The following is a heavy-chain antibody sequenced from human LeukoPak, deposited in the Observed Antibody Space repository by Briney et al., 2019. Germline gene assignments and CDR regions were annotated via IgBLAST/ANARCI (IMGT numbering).Heavy chain of an antibody. V-gene: IGHV3-66*01. CDR1: GFTVSSSY. D-gene: IGHD3-10*01. CDR3: ARDLGRSSHH. J-gene: IGHJ5*02. Sequence: GGSLRLSCAASGFTVSSSYMSWVRQAPGKGLECVSIIYSSGSTYYADSVKGRFTISRDNSKNTLSLQMNSLRAEDTAVYYCARDLGRSSHHWGQGTLVTVSS. CDR2: IYSSGST.